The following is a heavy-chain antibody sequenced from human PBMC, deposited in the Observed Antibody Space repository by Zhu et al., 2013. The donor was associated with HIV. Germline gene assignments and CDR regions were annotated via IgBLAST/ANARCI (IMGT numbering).Heavy chain of an antibody. Sequence: QVKLVQSGAEVKKPGASVKVSCKASGYTFTGYYMHWVRQAPGQGLEWMGWINPNSGGTNYAQKFQGRVTMTRDTSISTAYMELSRLRSDDTAVYYCARLRRIAARRRRGYVDYVGQGPWSTVSS. D-gene: IGHD6-6*01. CDR2: INPNSGGT. CDR1: GYTFTGYY. J-gene: IGHJ4*03. V-gene: IGHV1-2*02. CDR3: ARLRRIAARRRRGYVDY.